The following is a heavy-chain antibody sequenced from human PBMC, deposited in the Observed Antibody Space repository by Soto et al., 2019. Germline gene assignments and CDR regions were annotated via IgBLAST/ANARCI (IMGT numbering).Heavy chain of an antibody. V-gene: IGHV4-30-2*01. D-gene: IGHD1-26*01. CDR1: GYSISSGGYS. Sequence: TLSLTCAVSGYSISSGGYSWSWIRQPPGKGLEWIGYIYHSGSTYYNPSLKSRVTISVDRSKNQFSMKLSSVTAADTAVYYCARRREVHFDYWGQGTLVTVSS. CDR3: ARRREVHFDY. J-gene: IGHJ4*02. CDR2: IYHSGST.